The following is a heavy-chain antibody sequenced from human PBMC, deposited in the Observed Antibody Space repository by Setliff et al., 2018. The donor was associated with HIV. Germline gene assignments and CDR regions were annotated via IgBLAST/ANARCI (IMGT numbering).Heavy chain of an antibody. CDR1: GDSISSSAYY. V-gene: IGHV4-39*07. CDR2: MHNSGST. D-gene: IGHD4-4*01. Sequence: SETLSLTCTVSGDSISSSAYYWGWIRQPPGKGLEWIGSMHNSGSTYYNPSVKSRVTISVDTSKNQFSLKLSSVTAADTAVYYRASSPIGGSGRLQSPWFDPWGQGTLVTVSS. J-gene: IGHJ5*02. CDR3: ASSPIGGSGRLQSPWFDP.